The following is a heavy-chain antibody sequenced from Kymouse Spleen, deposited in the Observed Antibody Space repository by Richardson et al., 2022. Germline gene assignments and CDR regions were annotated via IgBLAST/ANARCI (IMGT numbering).Heavy chain of an antibody. CDR3: ARQLVLRYFDWPQGGMDV. D-gene: IGHD3-9*01. CDR1: GGSISSSSYY. Sequence: QLQLQESGPGLVKPSETLSLTCTVSGGSISSSSYYWGWIRQPPGKGLEWIGSIYYSGSTYYNPSLKSRVTISVDTSKNQFSLKLSSVTAADTAVYYCARQLVLRYFDWPQGGMDVWGQGTTVTVSS. CDR2: IYYSGST. V-gene: IGHV4-39*01. J-gene: IGHJ6*02.